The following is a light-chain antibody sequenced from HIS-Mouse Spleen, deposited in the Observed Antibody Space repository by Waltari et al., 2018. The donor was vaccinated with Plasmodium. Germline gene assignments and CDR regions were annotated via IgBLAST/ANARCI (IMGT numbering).Light chain of an antibody. V-gene: IGLV5-37*01. CDR3: MIWPSNASGV. J-gene: IGLJ3*02. Sequence: QPVLTQPPSSSASPGESASLTCTLPSAINVGRYNIYWYQQKTGSPPRYLLYYYSDSDKGQGSGVPSRFSGSKDASANTGILLISGLQSEDEADYYCMIWPSNASGVFGGGTKLTVL. CDR1: SAINVGRYN. CDR2: YYSDSDK.